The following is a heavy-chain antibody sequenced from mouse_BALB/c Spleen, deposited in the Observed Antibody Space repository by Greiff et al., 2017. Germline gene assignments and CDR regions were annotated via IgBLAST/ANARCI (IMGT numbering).Heavy chain of an antibody. Sequence: VQLQESGAELARPGASVKLSCKASGYTFTSYWMQWVKQRPGQGLEWIGAIYPGDGDTRYTQKFKGKATLTADKSSSTAYMQLSSLASEDSAVYYCARYGNYVYWGQGTTLTVSS. CDR2: IYPGDGDT. CDR1: GYTFTSYW. J-gene: IGHJ2*01. D-gene: IGHD2-10*02. V-gene: IGHV1-87*01. CDR3: ARYGNYVY.